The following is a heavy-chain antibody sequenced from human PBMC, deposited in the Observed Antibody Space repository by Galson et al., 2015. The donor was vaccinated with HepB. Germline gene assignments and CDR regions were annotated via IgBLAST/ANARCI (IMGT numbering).Heavy chain of an antibody. J-gene: IGHJ4*02. CDR3: ARGYCRGGSCPSDY. V-gene: IGHV4-59*01. Sequence: LSLTCTVSGGSISSYYWTWIRQPPGKGLEWIGHIYHSGSTNYNPSLKSRVTISLDTSKNQFSLTLSSVTAADTAVYYCARGYCRGGSCPSDYWGQGTLVTVSS. CDR2: IYHSGST. D-gene: IGHD2-15*01. CDR1: GGSISSYY.